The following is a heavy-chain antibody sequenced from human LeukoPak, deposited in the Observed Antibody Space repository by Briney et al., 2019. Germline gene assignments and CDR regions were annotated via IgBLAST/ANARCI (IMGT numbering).Heavy chain of an antibody. J-gene: IGHJ4*02. CDR3: ARGGTMVRGVITSFDY. CDR2: ISSSSSYT. V-gene: IGHV3-11*06. Sequence: GGSLRLSCAASGFTFSDYYMSWIRQAPGKGLEWVSYISSSSSYTNYADSVKGRFTISRGNAKNSLYLQMNSLRAEDTAVYYCARGGTMVRGVITSFDYWGQGTLVTVSS. D-gene: IGHD3-10*01. CDR1: GFTFSDYY.